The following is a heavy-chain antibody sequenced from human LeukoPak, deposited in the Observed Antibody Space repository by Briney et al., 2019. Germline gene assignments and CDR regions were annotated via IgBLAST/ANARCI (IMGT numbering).Heavy chain of an antibody. J-gene: IGHJ4*02. V-gene: IGHV3-23*01. CDR2: ISGSGGST. Sequence: HPGGSLRLSCAASGFTFSSYAMSWVRQAPGKGLEWVSAISGSGGSTYYADSVKGRFTISRDNSKNTLYLQMNSLRAEDTAVYYCANMVICGDDYFDYWGQGTLVTVSS. CDR3: ANMVICGDDYFDY. D-gene: IGHD4-17*01. CDR1: GFTFSSYA.